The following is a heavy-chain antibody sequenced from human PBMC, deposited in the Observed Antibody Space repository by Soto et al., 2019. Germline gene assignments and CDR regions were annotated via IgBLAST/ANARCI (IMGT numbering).Heavy chain of an antibody. CDR2: ISAYNGNT. Sequence: GASVKVSCKASGYTFTSYGISWVRQAPGQGLEWMGWISAYNGNTNYAQKLQGRVTMTTDTSTSTAYMELRSLRSDDTAVYYCARDIVVVPAAIEGYVDNWFDPWGQGTLVTVSS. D-gene: IGHD2-2*01. CDR3: ARDIVVVPAAIEGYVDNWFDP. V-gene: IGHV1-18*01. CDR1: GYTFTSYG. J-gene: IGHJ5*02.